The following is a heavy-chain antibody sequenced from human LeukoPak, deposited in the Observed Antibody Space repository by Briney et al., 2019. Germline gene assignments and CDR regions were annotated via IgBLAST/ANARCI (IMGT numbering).Heavy chain of an antibody. J-gene: IGHJ4*02. Sequence: ASVKVSCKASGYSFTSHYMHWVRQAPGQGLEWMGLINPRGTATRYAESFQGKLTLTRDLSTSTDYMELSSLRSDDTAVYYCARRAVSGNSFDYWGQGTLVTVSS. D-gene: IGHD6-19*01. CDR3: ARRAVSGNSFDY. CDR1: GYSFTSHY. CDR2: INPRGTAT. V-gene: IGHV1-46*01.